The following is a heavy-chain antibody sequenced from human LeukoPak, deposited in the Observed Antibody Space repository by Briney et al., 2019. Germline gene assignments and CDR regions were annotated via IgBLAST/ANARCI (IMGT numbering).Heavy chain of an antibody. V-gene: IGHV3-20*04. CDR3: ARDAVLRNIAAAGYFDN. CDR1: GFMFSSYE. J-gene: IGHJ4*02. CDR2: ISWNGGST. Sequence: GGSLRLSCAASGFMFSSYEMNWVRQAPGKGLEWVSGISWNGGSTGYADSVKGRFTISRDNAKNSLYLQMNSLRAEDTALFYCARDAVLRNIAAAGYFDNWGQGTLVTVSS. D-gene: IGHD6-13*01.